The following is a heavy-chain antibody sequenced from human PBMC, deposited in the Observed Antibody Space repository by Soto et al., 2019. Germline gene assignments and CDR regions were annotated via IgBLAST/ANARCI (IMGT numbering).Heavy chain of an antibody. J-gene: IGHJ4*02. V-gene: IGHV4-31*03. CDR3: ARGGVAGTRPLDY. Sequence: SETLSLTCTVSGGSISSGGYYWSWIRQHPGKGLEWIGYIYYSGSTYYNPSLKSRVTISVDTSKNQFSLKLSSVTAADTAVYYCARGGVAGTRPLDYWGQGTLVTVSS. CDR2: IYYSGST. D-gene: IGHD6-19*01. CDR1: GGSISSGGYY.